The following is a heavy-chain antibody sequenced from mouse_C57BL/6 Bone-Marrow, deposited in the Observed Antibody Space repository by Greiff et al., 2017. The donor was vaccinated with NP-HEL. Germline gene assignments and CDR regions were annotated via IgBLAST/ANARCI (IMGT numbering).Heavy chain of an antibody. D-gene: IGHD1-1*01. CDR2: ISPGSGST. CDR3: ARRGSGSSYYWYFDV. Sequence: QVQLQQPGAELVKPGASVKMSCKASGYTFTSYWITWVKQRPGQGLEWIGDISPGSGSTNYNEKFKSKATLTVDTSSSTAYMQLSSLTSEDSAVYYCARRGSGSSYYWYFDVWGTGTTVTVSS. CDR1: GYTFTSYW. J-gene: IGHJ1*03. V-gene: IGHV1-55*01.